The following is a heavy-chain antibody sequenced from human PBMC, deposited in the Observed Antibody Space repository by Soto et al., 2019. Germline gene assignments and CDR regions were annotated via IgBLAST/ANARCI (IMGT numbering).Heavy chain of an antibody. J-gene: IGHJ3*02. D-gene: IGHD3-10*01. CDR1: GYSFTSYW. CDR2: IYPGDSDT. V-gene: IGHV5-51*01. Sequence: GESLKISCKGSGYSFTSYWIGWVRQMPGKGLEWMGIIYPGDSDTRYSPSFQGQVTISADKSISTAYLQWSSLKASDTAMYYCASRGPSIMVGGINRGPGDAFDIWGQGTMDTVSS. CDR3: ASRGPSIMVGGINRGPGDAFDI.